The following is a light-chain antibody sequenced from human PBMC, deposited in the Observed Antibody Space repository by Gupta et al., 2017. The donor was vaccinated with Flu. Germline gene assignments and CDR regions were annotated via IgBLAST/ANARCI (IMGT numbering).Light chain of an antibody. CDR1: SSNIGAGYD. CDR3: QSYDTSLSGWV. V-gene: IGLV1-40*01. Sequence: QSVLTQPPSVSGAPGQRVTIPCTGSSSNIGAGYDFHWYQQLPGRAPKVLIYGSSNRPSGVPDRFFGSKSGISASLAITGLQAEDEADYYCQSYDTSLSGWVFGGGTKVTAL. CDR2: GSS. J-gene: IGLJ3*02.